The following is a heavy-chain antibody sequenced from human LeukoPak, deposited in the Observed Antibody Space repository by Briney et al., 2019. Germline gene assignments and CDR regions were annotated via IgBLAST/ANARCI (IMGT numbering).Heavy chain of an antibody. CDR3: ARRLTPGDYYYFDS. V-gene: IGHV3-30*02. Sequence: GGSLRLSCAASGFTFNNYGMHWVRQAPGKGLEWLAFIRYDGSNTYYADSVKGRFTISRDNAKNSLYLQMNSLRAEDTAVYYCARRLTPGDYYYFDSWGQGTLVTVSS. CDR1: GFTFNNYG. D-gene: IGHD4-17*01. J-gene: IGHJ4*02. CDR2: IRYDGSNT.